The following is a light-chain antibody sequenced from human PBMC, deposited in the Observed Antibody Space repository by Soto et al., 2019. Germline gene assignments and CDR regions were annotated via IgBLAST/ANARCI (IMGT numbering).Light chain of an antibody. J-gene: IGLJ3*02. V-gene: IGLV6-57*02. Sequence: NFMLTQPHSVSESPGKTVTISCTGSSGSIASNYVQWYQQRPGSAPTTVIYEDNQRPSGVPDRFSGSIDSSSNSASLTISGLKTEDEGDYYCQSYDNSNHGVFGGGTKVTVL. CDR3: QSYDNSNHGV. CDR2: EDN. CDR1: SGSIASNY.